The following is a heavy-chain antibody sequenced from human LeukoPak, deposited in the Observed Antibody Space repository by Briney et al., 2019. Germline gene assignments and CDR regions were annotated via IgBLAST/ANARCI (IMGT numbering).Heavy chain of an antibody. J-gene: IGHJ6*02. CDR1: GFTFTTSA. CDR3: AAGYCSGGSCYPYYYYGMDV. CDR2: IVVGSGDT. Sequence: SVKVSCKASGFTFTTSAVQWVRQARGQRLEWIGWIVVGSGDTNYAQKFQERVTVIRDMSTSTAYMELSSLRSEDTAVYYCAAGYCSGGSCYPYYYYGMDVWGQGTTVTVSS. D-gene: IGHD2-15*01. V-gene: IGHV1-58*01.